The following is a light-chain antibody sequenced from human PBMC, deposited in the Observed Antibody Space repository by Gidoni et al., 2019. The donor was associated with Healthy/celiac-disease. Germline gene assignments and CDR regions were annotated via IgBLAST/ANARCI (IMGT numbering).Light chain of an antibody. V-gene: IGKV1-27*01. CDR1: QGIRNY. J-gene: IGKJ2*01. Sequence: DIQMTPSPSSLSSSVGDRVTITCRASQGIRNYLSWYQPQPGKVPKLLIYSASTLQSGVPSRFSGIGSGTDFTLTISSLQPEDFATYYCQQYNSDPRSFGQGTKLEIK. CDR2: SAS. CDR3: QQYNSDPRS.